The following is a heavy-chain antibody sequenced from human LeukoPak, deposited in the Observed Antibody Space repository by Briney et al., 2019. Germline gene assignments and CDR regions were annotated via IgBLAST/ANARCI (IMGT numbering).Heavy chain of an antibody. V-gene: IGHV4-59*08. CDR3: ARHGGGWSFDY. CDR1: GXSISGYY. CDR2: VSYSGST. J-gene: IGHJ4*02. Sequence: SETLSLTCTVSGXSISGYYRSWIRQPPGKGLEWIGYVSYSGSTNYNPSLKSRVSISVDTSRNQFSLNLRSLTAADTAVYYCARHGGGWSFDYWGQGTLITVSS. D-gene: IGHD6-19*01.